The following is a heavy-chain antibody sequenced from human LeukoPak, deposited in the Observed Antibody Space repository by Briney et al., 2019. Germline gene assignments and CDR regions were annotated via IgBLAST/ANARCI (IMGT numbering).Heavy chain of an antibody. D-gene: IGHD3-3*01. Sequence: GGSLRLSCAASGFTFSDYYMSWIRQAPGKGLEWVSYISGSGSTIYYADSVKGRFTISRDIAKNSLYLQMNSLRAEDTAVYYCARRGILEWLLSRENYYYYMDVWGKGTTVTVSS. J-gene: IGHJ6*03. CDR3: ARRGILEWLLSRENYYYYMDV. CDR1: GFTFSDYY. CDR2: ISGSGSTI. V-gene: IGHV3-11*04.